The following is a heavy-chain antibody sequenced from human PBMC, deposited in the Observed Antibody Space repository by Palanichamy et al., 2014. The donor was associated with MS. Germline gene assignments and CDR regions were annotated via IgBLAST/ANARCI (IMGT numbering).Heavy chain of an antibody. V-gene: IGHV4-4*02. D-gene: IGHD6-19*01. CDR3: ARESDPLDSGWHFDY. Sequence: QLQESGPGLVKPSGTLSLTCAVSGGSISSGNWWTWVRQPPGKGLEWIGEIYHSGSTNYNPSLKSRVTISVDKSKNHFSLKLISVTAADTVVYYCARESDPLDSGWHFDYWGQGTLVTVSS. CDR1: GGSISSGNW. CDR2: IYHSGST. J-gene: IGHJ4*02.